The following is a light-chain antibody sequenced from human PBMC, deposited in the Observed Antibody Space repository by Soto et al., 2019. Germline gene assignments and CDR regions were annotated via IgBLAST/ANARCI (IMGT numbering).Light chain of an antibody. J-gene: IGLJ2*01. CDR2: DGS. CDR1: SSDVGSYNL. Sequence: QSVLTQPASVSGSPGQSITISCTGTSSDVGSYNLVSWYQQHPGKAPKLMIYDGSKRPSGVSNRFSGSTSGNTASLTISGLQAEDEADYYCCSYAGSSTLVFGGGTKLTVL. V-gene: IGLV2-23*01. CDR3: CSYAGSSTLV.